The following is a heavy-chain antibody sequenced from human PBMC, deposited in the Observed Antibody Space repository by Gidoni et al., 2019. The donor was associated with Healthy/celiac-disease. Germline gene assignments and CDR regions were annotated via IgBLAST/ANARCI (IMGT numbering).Heavy chain of an antibody. Sequence: QVQLVQSGAEVKKPGASVQVTCKASGYTFTSYAMHWVRQAPGQRLEWMGWINAGNGNSKYSQKFQGRVTITRDTSASTAYMELSSLRSEDTAVYYCARDRLDDYGEVGWFDHWGQGTLVTVSS. V-gene: IGHV1-3*01. CDR1: GYTFTSYA. J-gene: IGHJ5*02. D-gene: IGHD4-17*01. CDR2: INAGNGNS. CDR3: ARDRLDDYGEVGWFDH.